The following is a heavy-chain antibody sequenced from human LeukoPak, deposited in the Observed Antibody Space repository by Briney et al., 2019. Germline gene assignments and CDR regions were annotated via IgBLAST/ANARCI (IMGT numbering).Heavy chain of an antibody. CDR2: IRYDGSNK. J-gene: IGHJ6*02. V-gene: IGHV3-30*02. CDR1: GFTFSSYG. Sequence: GGSLRLSCAASGFTFSSYGMHWVRQAPGKGLEWVAFIRYDGSNKYYADSVKGRFTISRDNSKNTLYLQMNSLRAEDTAVYYCARDQGIAVAGTGSVYGMDVWGQGTTVTVSS. CDR3: ARDQGIAVAGTGSVYGMDV. D-gene: IGHD6-19*01.